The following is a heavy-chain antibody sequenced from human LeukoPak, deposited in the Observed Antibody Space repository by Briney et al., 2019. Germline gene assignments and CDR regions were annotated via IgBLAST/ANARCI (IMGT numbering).Heavy chain of an antibody. CDR1: GYTFTSYG. Sequence: ASVTVSCKASGYTFTSYGISWVRQAPGQGLEGMGWISAYNGNTNYAQKLQGRVTMTTDTPTSTAYMELRSLRSDDTAVYYCARVDGYYDSSGYSGYNWFDPWGQGTLVTVSS. J-gene: IGHJ5*02. CDR2: ISAYNGNT. CDR3: ARVDGYYDSSGYSGYNWFDP. V-gene: IGHV1-18*01. D-gene: IGHD3-22*01.